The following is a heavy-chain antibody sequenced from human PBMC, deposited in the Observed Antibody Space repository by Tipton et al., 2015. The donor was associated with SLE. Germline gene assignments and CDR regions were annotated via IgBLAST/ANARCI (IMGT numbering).Heavy chain of an antibody. Sequence: SLRLSCAASGFTFTTYWMVWVRQAPGKGLEWVGVISNDGKKEYYADSVKGRFTISRDNSKNTLYLQLNSLRAEDTAVYYCATDFDYTYYFNYWGQGTLVTVSS. V-gene: IGHV3-30*03. D-gene: IGHD4-11*01. CDR1: GFTFTTYW. CDR2: ISNDGKKE. J-gene: IGHJ4*02. CDR3: ATDFDYTYYFNY.